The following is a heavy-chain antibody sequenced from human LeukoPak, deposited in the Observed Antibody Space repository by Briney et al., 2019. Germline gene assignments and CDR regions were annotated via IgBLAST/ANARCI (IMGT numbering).Heavy chain of an antibody. CDR2: IWHDGLNK. D-gene: IGHD3-16*01. Sequence: GKSLRLSCAASDAMHWVRQAPGKGLESVEVIWHDGLNKFYADFLKGRFTISRDFSKDTVYLQMSGLTVEDTPVYYCAKAGQRSYAEAFDSWGQGTLVTVSS. J-gene: IGHJ4*02. CDR1: DA. V-gene: IGHV3-33*06. CDR3: AKAGQRSYAEAFDS.